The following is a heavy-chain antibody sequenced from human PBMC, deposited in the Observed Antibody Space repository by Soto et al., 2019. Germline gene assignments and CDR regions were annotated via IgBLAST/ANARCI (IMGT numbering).Heavy chain of an antibody. D-gene: IGHD3-10*01. Sequence: GGSLRLSCAASGFTFSSYCMSWVRQSPGKGLEWVSGFRSGGDDGTTHYADSVKGRFTISRDNSKNTLFLQMDSLRAEDTAIYYCAKKVNSGPGSQYFDYWGQGTLVTVSS. J-gene: IGHJ4*02. CDR1: GFTFSSYC. CDR3: AKKVNSGPGSQYFDY. V-gene: IGHV3-23*01. CDR2: FRSGGDDGTT.